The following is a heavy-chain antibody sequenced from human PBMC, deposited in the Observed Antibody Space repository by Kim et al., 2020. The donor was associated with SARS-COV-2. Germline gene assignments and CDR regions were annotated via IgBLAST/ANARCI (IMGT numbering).Heavy chain of an antibody. CDR1: GFTFNKYF. D-gene: IGHD3-22*01. J-gene: IGHJ4*01. CDR3: VKDRNPMIEGSGSFAY. Sequence: GGSLRLSCAASGFTFNKYFMTWVRQAPGKGLEWVSSISGTGLSTYYADSVKGRFTISRDNSKNTMYLHMSSLRAEDTAVFYCVKDRNPMIEGSGSFAYWG. CDR2: ISGTGLST. V-gene: IGHV3-23*01.